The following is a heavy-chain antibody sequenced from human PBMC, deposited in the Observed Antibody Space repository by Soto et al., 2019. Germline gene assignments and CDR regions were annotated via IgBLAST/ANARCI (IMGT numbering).Heavy chain of an antibody. CDR2: ISSSGSTI. J-gene: IGHJ5*02. V-gene: IGHV3-11*01. Sequence: PGGSLRLSCAASGFTFSDYYMSWIRQAPGKGLEWVSYISSSGSTIYYADSVKGRFTISRDNAKNSLYLQMNSLRAEDTAVYYCARDRYCSSTRCYRRDNWFDPWGQGTLVTVSS. CDR1: GFTFSDYY. D-gene: IGHD2-2*02. CDR3: ARDRYCSSTRCYRRDNWFDP.